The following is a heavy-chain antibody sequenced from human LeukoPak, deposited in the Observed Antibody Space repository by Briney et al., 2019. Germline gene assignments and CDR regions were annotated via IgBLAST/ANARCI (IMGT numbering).Heavy chain of an antibody. CDR1: GYTLTSYD. CDR2: MNPKSGNT. Sequence: GASVKASCKASGYTLTSYDINWVRQATGQGLEWMGWMNPKSGNTGYAQKFQGRVTMTRNTSISTAYMELSSLRSEDTAVYYCARAGQDSSTYYFDYWGQGTLVTVSS. CDR3: ARAGQDSSTYYFDY. D-gene: IGHD5-18*01. J-gene: IGHJ4*02. V-gene: IGHV1-8*01.